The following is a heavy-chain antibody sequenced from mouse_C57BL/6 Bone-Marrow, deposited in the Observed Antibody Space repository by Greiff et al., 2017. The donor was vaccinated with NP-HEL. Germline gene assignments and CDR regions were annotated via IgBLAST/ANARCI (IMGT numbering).Heavy chain of an antibody. V-gene: IGHV5-12*01. D-gene: IGHD2-1*01. CDR2: ISNGGGST. Sequence: EVKLVESGGGLVQPGGSLQLSCAASGFTFSDYYMYWVRQTPEKRLEWVAYISNGGGSTYYPDTVKGRFTISRDNAKNTLYLQMSRLKSEDTAMYYCARHYGNYPYAMDYWGQGTSVTVSS. CDR3: ARHYGNYPYAMDY. J-gene: IGHJ4*01. CDR1: GFTFSDYY.